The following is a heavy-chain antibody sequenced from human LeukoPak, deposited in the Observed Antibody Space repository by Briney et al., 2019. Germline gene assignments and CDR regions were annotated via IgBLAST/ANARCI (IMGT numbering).Heavy chain of an antibody. CDR1: GFTFSRFN. CDR2: IRSSSSTI. Sequence: GGSLRLSCAASGFTFSRFNMNWVRQAPGKGLEWVSYIRSSSSTIYYADSVKGRFTISRDNAKNSLYLQMNSLRDEDTALYYCARDLRGDYWGQGTPVTVSS. J-gene: IGHJ4*02. V-gene: IGHV3-48*02. CDR3: ARDLRGDY.